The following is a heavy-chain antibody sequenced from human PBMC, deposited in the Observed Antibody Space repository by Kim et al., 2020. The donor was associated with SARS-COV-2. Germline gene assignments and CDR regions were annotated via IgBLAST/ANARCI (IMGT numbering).Heavy chain of an antibody. CDR3: AKRYDYVWGSYVDYFDY. CDR1: GFTFSSYG. V-gene: IGHV3-30*18. Sequence: GGSLRLSCAASGFTFSSYGMHWVRQAPGKGLEWVAVISYDGSNKYYADSVKGRFTISRDNSKNTLYLQMNSLRAEDTAVYYCAKRYDYVWGSYVDYFDYWGQGTLVTVSS. D-gene: IGHD3-16*01. CDR2: ISYDGSNK. J-gene: IGHJ4*02.